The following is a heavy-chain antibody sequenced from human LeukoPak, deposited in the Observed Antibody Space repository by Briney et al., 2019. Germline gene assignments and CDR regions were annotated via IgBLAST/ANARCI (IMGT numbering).Heavy chain of an antibody. J-gene: IGHJ4*02. Sequence: GSLRLSCAASGFTFDDYAMHWVRQAPGKGMEWVSLIRGDGGRTYSAEFVEGRFTISRDNSKNSLYLQMNSLRTEDTALYYCAKGGYYYDSSGHDYWGQGTLVTVSS. CDR2: IRGDGGRT. V-gene: IGHV3-43*02. D-gene: IGHD3-22*01. CDR1: GFTFDDYA. CDR3: AKGGYYYDSSGHDY.